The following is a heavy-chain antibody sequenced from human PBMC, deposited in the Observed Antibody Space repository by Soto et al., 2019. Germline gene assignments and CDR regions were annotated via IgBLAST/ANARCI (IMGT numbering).Heavy chain of an antibody. CDR3: ATNMYRGTYPYFYGMDV. J-gene: IGHJ6*02. Sequence: ASVKVSCKASGGTFSSYVISCVRQAPGQGLEWMGGIIPMYGSANYAQKLQGRVTITADESTSTAYMDLSSLRSDDTAVYYCATNMYRGTYPYFYGMDVWGQGTTVTVSS. D-gene: IGHD2-8*01. V-gene: IGHV1-69*13. CDR1: GGTFSSYV. CDR2: IIPMYGSA.